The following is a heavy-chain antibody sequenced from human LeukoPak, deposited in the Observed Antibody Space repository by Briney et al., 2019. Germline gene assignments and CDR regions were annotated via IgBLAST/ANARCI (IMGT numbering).Heavy chain of an antibody. V-gene: IGHV5-51*01. J-gene: IGHJ4*02. CDR2: VYPGDSDT. CDR1: GYSFSEYW. Sequence: GESLKISCKASGYSFSEYWIAWVRQMPGKGLECMGIVYPGDSDTRYSPSFQGQVTISADQSTSTASLQWSSLKASDTAMYYCARRAVSRVVSTVDAFDYWAQGTLVTVSS. D-gene: IGHD2-8*02. CDR3: ARRAVSRVVSTVDAFDY.